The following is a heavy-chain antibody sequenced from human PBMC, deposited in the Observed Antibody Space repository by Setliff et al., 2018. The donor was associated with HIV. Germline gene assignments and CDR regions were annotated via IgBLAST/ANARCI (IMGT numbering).Heavy chain of an antibody. CDR3: AREVLGGSSWYRFYFDY. CDR2: ISGDNGDT. Sequence: ASVKVSCKASGYTFTSYAIHWVRQAPGQSLEWMGWISGDNGDTNYAQKFQGRLTMTTDTSTSTAYMELRSLRSDDTAVYYCAREVLGGSSWYRFYFDYWGRGTLVTVSS. J-gene: IGHJ4*02. V-gene: IGHV1-18*01. CDR1: GYTFTSYA. D-gene: IGHD6-13*01.